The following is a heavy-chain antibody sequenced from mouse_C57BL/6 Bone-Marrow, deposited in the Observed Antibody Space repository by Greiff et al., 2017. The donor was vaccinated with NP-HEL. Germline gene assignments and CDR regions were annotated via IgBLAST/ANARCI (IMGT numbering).Heavy chain of an antibody. Sequence: VKLQQPGAELVMPGASVKLSCKASGYTFTSYWMHWVKQRLGQGLEWIGEIYPSDSYTNYNQKFKGKATLTVDKSSSSAYMQLSSLTCEDSEVYYYAREELGVGFAYWGQGTLATVSA. CDR3: AREELGVGFAY. CDR1: GYTFTSYW. CDR2: IYPSDSYT. J-gene: IGHJ3*01. V-gene: IGHV1-69*01. D-gene: IGHD4-1*01.